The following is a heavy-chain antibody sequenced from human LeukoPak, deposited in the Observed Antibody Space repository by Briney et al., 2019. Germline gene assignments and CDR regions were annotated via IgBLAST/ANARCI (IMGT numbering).Heavy chain of an antibody. Sequence: ASVKVSCKVSGYTLTELSMHWVRQAPGKGLEWMGGFDPEDGETIYAQKFQGRVTMTEDTSTDTAYMELSSLRSEDTAVHYCATGHYYDSSGYYSPREERFDYWGQGTLVTVSS. V-gene: IGHV1-24*01. D-gene: IGHD3-22*01. CDR3: ATGHYYDSSGYYSPREERFDY. CDR1: GYTLTELS. J-gene: IGHJ4*02. CDR2: FDPEDGET.